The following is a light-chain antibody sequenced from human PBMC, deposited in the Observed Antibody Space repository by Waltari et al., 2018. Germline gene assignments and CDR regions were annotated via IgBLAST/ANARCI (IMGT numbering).Light chain of an antibody. CDR1: QSISSY. Sequence: DIQMTQSPSSLSASVGDRVTITCRASQSISSYLNWYQQKPGKAPKLLIYAASSLHTGIPARFSGSGSGTEFTLTISSLQPEDFAAYYCQQNNSTPPWTFGPGTKVDIK. CDR3: QQNNSTPPWT. J-gene: IGKJ1*01. CDR2: AAS. V-gene: IGKV1-39*01.